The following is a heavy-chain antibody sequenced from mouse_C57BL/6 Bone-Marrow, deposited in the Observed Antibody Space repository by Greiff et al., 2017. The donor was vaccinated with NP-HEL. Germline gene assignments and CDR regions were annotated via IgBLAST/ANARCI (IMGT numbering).Heavy chain of an antibody. J-gene: IGHJ1*03. CDR2: INYDGSST. CDR1: GFTFSDYY. CDR3: ARGRGFYWYFDV. Sequence: DVKLVESEGGLVQPGSSMKLSCTASGFTFSDYYMAWVRQVPEKGLEWVANINYDGSSTYYLDSLKSRFIISRDNAKNILYLQMSSLKSEDTATYYCARGRGFYWYFDVWGTGTTVTVSS. V-gene: IGHV5-16*01.